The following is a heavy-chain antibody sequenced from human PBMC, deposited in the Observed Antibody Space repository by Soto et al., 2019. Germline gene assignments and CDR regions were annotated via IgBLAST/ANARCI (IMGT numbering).Heavy chain of an antibody. D-gene: IGHD2-15*01. CDR3: TKGARSGGSCYPDY. CDR2: ISWNSGSI. J-gene: IGHJ4*02. Sequence: GGSLRLSCAASGFTFDDYAMHWVRQAPGKGLEWVSGISWNSGSIAYAESVKGRFTISRDNAKNSLYLQMNSLRAEDTALYYCTKGARSGGSCYPDYWGQGTLVTVSS. CDR1: GFTFDDYA. V-gene: IGHV3-9*01.